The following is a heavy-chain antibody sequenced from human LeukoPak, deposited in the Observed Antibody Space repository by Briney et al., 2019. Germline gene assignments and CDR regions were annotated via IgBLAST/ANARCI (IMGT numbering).Heavy chain of an antibody. J-gene: IGHJ5*02. CDR3: ARDPLAAPGARPAGSLTNWFDL. CDR1: GFTLSSYS. Sequence: SGGSLTLSCAVSGFTLSSYSMNWVRQAPGRGGEGVASISICNSEIYYEDSVKGRRIIIRDKARNSLYLQMNNLRAEDTAVYYCARDPLAAPGARPAGSLTNWFDLWGQGTLVTVSS. V-gene: IGHV3-21*01. CDR2: ISICNSEI. D-gene: IGHD6-6*01.